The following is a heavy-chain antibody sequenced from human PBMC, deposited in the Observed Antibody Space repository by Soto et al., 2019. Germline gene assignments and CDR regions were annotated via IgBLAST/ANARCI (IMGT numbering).Heavy chain of an antibody. CDR3: ARDCEMYSTSSLDY. V-gene: IGHV3-7*01. Sequence: PGGPVRVSCAAAGFAFRGYWMCWVRQEPGKGLERVANTNGEGSEKSSVEAVESRFTIYIGKAKTELCMQVDSLRAEDTAVYYGARDCEMYSTSSLDYGGQGT. D-gene: IGHD6-6*01. CDR2: TNGEGSEK. J-gene: IGHJ4*02. CDR1: GFAFRGYW.